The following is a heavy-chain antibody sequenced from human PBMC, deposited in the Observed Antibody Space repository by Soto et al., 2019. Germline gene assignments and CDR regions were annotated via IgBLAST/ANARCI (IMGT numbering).Heavy chain of an antibody. CDR3: AKGTYRDYVYWDHAFDI. CDR1: VFTFSSDA. D-gene: IGHD4-17*01. CDR2: ISGSGSRT. Sequence: EVQLLDSGGGLVQPGGSLRLSCAASVFTFSSDAMSWVRQAPGKGLEWVSAISGSGSRTYYADSVQGRFTFSRDNSKKTLYLQMNSLRAEDTAVYFCAKGTYRDYVYWDHAFDIWGQGTMVTVSS. J-gene: IGHJ3*02. V-gene: IGHV3-23*01.